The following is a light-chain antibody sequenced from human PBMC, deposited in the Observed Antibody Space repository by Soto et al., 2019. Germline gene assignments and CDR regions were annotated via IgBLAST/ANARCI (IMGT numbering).Light chain of an antibody. CDR2: EAS. J-gene: IGKJ5*01. CDR3: QQRSNWPPPT. CDR1: QSVRSN. V-gene: IGKV3-11*01. Sequence: EIVSPPSPGTLSVSPGERFTLSCRASQSVRSNLAWYQQKPCQAQRLLIYEASTRATGVPARFSGSVSGTEFTLTIRSLEPEDFAVYYGQQRSNWPPPTVGQGTRLEIK.